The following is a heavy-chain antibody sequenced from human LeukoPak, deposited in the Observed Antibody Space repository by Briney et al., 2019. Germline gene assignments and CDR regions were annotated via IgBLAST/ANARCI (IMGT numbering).Heavy chain of an antibody. CDR1: GFTFSSYA. D-gene: IGHD1-26*01. CDR3: ARDLVGEKYFDY. J-gene: IGHJ4*02. CDR2: ISYDGSNK. Sequence: GGSLRLSCAASGFTFSSYAMHWVRQAPGKGLEWVAVISYDGSNKYYADSVKGRFTISRDNSKNTLYLQMNSLRAKDTAVYYCARDLVGEKYFDYWGQGTPVTVSS. V-gene: IGHV3-30*04.